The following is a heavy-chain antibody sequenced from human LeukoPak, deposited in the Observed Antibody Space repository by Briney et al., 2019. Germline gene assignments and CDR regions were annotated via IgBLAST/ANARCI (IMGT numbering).Heavy chain of an antibody. CDR1: GYTLTELS. J-gene: IGHJ6*03. CDR3: ATVSPVDYYYYYMGV. CDR2: FDPEDGET. Sequence: ASVKVSCKVSGYTLTELSMHWVRQAPGKGLEWMGGFDPEDGETIYAQKFQGRVTMTEDTSTDTAYMELSSLRSEDTAVYYCATVSPVDYYYYYMGVWGKGTTVTVSS. V-gene: IGHV1-24*01. D-gene: IGHD6-19*01.